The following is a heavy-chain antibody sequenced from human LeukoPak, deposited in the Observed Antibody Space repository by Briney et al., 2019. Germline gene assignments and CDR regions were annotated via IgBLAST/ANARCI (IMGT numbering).Heavy chain of an antibody. J-gene: IGHJ4*02. CDR1: GFTFSSYW. CDR3: ARGAAAGTLGK. V-gene: IGHV3-74*01. CDR2: INSDGSST. D-gene: IGHD6-13*01. Sequence: GGSLRLSCAASGFTFSSYWMHWVRQAPGKGLVWVSRINSDGSSTSYADSVKGRFTISRDSAKNTLYLQMNSLRAEDTAVYYCARGAAAGTLGKWGQGTLVTVSS.